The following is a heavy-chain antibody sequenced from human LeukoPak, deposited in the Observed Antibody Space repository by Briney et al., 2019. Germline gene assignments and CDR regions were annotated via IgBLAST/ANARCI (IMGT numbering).Heavy chain of an antibody. CDR1: GFSFSSYA. V-gene: IGHV3-23*01. CDR2: VSGSGGST. D-gene: IGHD5-18*01. J-gene: IGHJ4*02. Sequence: GGSLRLSCAASGFSFSSYAMIWVRQAPGKGLEWVSAVSGSGGSTYYADPVKGRFTISRDNSKDTPYLQMNSLRAEDTAVYYCAKLSGYSYGYVSDYWGQGTLVTVSS. CDR3: AKLSGYSYGYVSDY.